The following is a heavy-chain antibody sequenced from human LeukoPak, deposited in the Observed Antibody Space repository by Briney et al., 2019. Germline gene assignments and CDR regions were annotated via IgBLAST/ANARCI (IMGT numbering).Heavy chain of an antibody. CDR1: GYSFTSYW. J-gene: IGHJ5*02. CDR3: ASVGKSAYGWFDP. D-gene: IGHD5-12*01. CDR2: IDPSDSYT. Sequence: GESLKISCKGSGYSFTSYWISWVRQMPGKGLEWMGTIDPSDSYTNYSPSFQGHVTISADKSISTAYLQWSSLEASDTAMYYCASVGKSAYGWFDPWGQGALVTVSS. V-gene: IGHV5-10-1*01.